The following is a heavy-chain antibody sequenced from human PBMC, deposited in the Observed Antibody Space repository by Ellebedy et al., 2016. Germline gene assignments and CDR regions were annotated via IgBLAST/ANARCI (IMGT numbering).Heavy chain of an antibody. CDR1: GYTFTSYD. CDR3: ARGAAATGGRYYYYYMDV. J-gene: IGHJ6*03. D-gene: IGHD6-13*01. V-gene: IGHV1-8*01. Sequence: ASVKVSXXASGYTFTSYDINWVRQATGQGLEWMGWMNPNSGNTGYAQKFQGRVTMTRNTSISTAYMELSSLRSEDTAVYYCARGAAATGGRYYYYYMDVWGKGTTVTVSS. CDR2: MNPNSGNT.